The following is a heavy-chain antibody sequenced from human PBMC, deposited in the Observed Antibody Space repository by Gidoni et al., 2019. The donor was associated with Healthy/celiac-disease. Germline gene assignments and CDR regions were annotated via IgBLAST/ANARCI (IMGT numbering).Heavy chain of an antibody. CDR1: GYSCISYW. D-gene: IGHD3-22*01. V-gene: IGHV5-51*01. J-gene: IGHJ6*02. CDR2: IYPGDSDT. Sequence: EVQLVQSGAEVKKPGESLKISCKGSGYSCISYWNGWVRQMPGKGLEWMGIIYPGDSDTTYSPSFQGQVTISADKSISTAYLQLSSLKASDTAMYYCARLEYYYDSSGYLRSRGGMDVWGQGTTVTVSS. CDR3: ARLEYYYDSSGYLRSRGGMDV.